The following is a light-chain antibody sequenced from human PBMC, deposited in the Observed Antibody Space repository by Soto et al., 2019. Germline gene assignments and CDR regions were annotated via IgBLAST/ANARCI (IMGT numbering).Light chain of an antibody. CDR3: GTWDSSLTTYV. J-gene: IGLJ1*01. CDR1: SSDIGRNY. V-gene: IGLV1-51*02. CDR2: ENN. Sequence: QSVLTQPPSVSAAPGQKVTISCSGSSSDIGRNYVSWYQHLPGTAPKLLIYENNKRPSGIPDRLSGSKSGSSATLGITGLQTGDEADYYSGTWDSSLTTYVFGPGTKAT.